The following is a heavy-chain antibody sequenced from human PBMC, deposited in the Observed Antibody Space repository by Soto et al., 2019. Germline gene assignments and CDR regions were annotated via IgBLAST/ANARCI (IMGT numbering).Heavy chain of an antibody. V-gene: IGHV3-30*18. J-gene: IGHJ3*01. CDR1: GFTFSSYG. CDR3: AKDQVSGDSRGYYYGGDVFDF. D-gene: IGHD3-22*01. Sequence: GGSLRLSCAASGFTFSSYGMHWVRQAPGKGLEWVAVISYDGSNKYYADSVKGRFTISRDNSKNTLYLQMNSLRAEDTAVYYCAKDQVSGDSRGYYYGGDVFDFSSQGT. CDR2: ISYDGSNK.